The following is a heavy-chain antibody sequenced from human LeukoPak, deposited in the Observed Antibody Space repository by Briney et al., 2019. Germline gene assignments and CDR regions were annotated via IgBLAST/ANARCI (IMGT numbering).Heavy chain of an antibody. Sequence: PSQTLSLTCTVSGDSVNSGAYYWSWLRQPAGKEPEWIGRIYPLETTNYNPSLKSRVAISVDTSKNQFSLKLSSVTAADTAVYYCAKGLMYYDFWSGYYMDYFDYWGQGTLVTVSS. CDR1: GDSVNSGAYY. V-gene: IGHV4-61*02. D-gene: IGHD3-3*01. CDR3: AKGLMYYDFWSGYYMDYFDY. J-gene: IGHJ4*02. CDR2: IYPLETT.